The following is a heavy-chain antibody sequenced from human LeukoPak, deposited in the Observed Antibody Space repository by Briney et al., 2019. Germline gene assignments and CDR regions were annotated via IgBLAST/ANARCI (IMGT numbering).Heavy chain of an antibody. V-gene: IGHV3-30*01. J-gene: IGHJ5*02. CDR1: GFTFSSSA. CDR3: ARDGYCSSTNCYSWFDV. D-gene: IGHD2-2*03. Sequence: GGSLRLSCAASGFTFSSSAMHWVRQAPGKGLEWVAVISYDGGDKYHADSVKGRFTISRDNSKNTLYLQMYSLRAEDTAVYYCARDGYCSSTNCYSWFDVWGQGTLVTVSS. CDR2: ISYDGGDK.